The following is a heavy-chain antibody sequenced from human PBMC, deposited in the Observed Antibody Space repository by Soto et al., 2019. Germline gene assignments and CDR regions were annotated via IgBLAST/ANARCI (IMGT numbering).Heavy chain of an antibody. CDR1: GFTFSDYY. D-gene: IGHD6-19*01. V-gene: IGHV3-11*06. CDR3: ARDASGWWKDY. Sequence: QVQLVESGGGLVKPGGSLRLSCAASGFTFSDYYMSWIRQAPGKGLEWVSYISSSSSYTNYADSVKGRFTISRDNAKNSLDLQMNSLRAEDTAVYYCARDASGWWKDYWGQGTLVTVSS. CDR2: ISSSSSYT. J-gene: IGHJ4*02.